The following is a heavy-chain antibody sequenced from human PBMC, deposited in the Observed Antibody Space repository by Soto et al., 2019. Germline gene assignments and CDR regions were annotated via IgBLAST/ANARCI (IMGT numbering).Heavy chain of an antibody. CDR1: GGSISSGGYY. V-gene: IGHV4-31*03. CDR2: NYYSGST. Sequence: QVQLQESGPGLVKPSQTLSLTCTVSGGSISSGGYYWSWIRQHPGKGLEWIGYNYYSGSTHYNPSLKCRVTISVDTPKTQISPTLSSVTAADRAGYYGARSVFPCGQGTLVTVSS. CDR3: ARSVFP. J-gene: IGHJ5*02.